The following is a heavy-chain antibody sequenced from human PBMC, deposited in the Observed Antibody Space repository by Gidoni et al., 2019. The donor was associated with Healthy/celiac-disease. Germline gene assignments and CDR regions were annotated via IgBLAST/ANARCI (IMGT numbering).Heavy chain of an antibody. CDR2: ISRSSSTI. CDR1: GFTFSSYC. Sequence: EVQLVAFVRGLVQSGGSLRLSCAASGFTFSSYCMNWVGQAPGKGPEWVSYISRSSSTIYYADSVKGRFAISRDNAKNSRYLQMNSLRAEDTAVYYCARALGRTAVAGTLDYWGQGTLVTVSS. J-gene: IGHJ4*02. V-gene: IGHV3-48*01. CDR3: ARALGRTAVAGTLDY. D-gene: IGHD6-19*01.